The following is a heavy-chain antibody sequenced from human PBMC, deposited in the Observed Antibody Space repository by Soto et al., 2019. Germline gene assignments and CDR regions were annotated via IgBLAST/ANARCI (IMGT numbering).Heavy chain of an antibody. CDR2: FDPEDGET. J-gene: IGHJ6*02. CDR3: ATTPMKDILTGPLYYYYYGMDV. D-gene: IGHD3-9*01. Sequence: GASVKVSCKVSGYTLTELSMHCVRQAPGKGLEWMGGFDPEDGETIYAQKFQGRVTMTEDTSTDTAYMELSSLRSEDTAVYYCATTPMKDILTGPLYYYYYGMDVWGQGTTVTVSS. V-gene: IGHV1-24*01. CDR1: GYTLTELS.